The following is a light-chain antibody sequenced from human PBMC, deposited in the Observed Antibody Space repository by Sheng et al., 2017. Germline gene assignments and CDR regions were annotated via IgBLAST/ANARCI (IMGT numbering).Light chain of an antibody. V-gene: IGLV6-57*01. CDR1: RGDIATNY. CDR2: ENN. J-gene: IGLJ2*01. Sequence: NFMLTQPHSVSESPGKTVIISCTRDRGDIATNYVQWYRQRPGSSPTAVIYENNHRLPGISDRFTGSIDTSSNSATLTISGLRTEDEGDYYCQSYEGGRRVVFGGGTKLTVL. CDR3: QSYEGGRRVV.